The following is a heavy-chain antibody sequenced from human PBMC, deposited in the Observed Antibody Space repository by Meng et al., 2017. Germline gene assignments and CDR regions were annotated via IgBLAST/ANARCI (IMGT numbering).Heavy chain of an antibody. D-gene: IGHD5-12*01. J-gene: IGHJ4*02. V-gene: IGHV2-70*01. CDR3: ARILRGYSGYVYDY. Sequence: SGPTLVKPTQTLTLICTFPGFPLSTSGMCVSWIRQPPEKALEWLALIDCYDDKYYSTSLKTRLTISKDTSKNQVILTMTNMDPVDTATYYCARILRGYSGYVYDYWGQGTLVTVSS. CDR2: IDCYDDK. CDR1: GFPLSTSGMC.